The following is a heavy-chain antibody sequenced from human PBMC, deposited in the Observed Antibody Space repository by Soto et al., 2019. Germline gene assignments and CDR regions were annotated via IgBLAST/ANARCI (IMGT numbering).Heavy chain of an antibody. CDR1: GFTFGIYG. CDR2: IWYDGSIK. V-gene: IGHV3-33*01. Sequence: QVQLVESGGGVVQPGRSLRLSCAASGFTFGIYGMHWVRQAPGKGLEWVAVIWYDGSIKYHADSVKGRFTISRDNSKNTVYRQMNILRDEDTAVYYCATATSGSFDALDMWGQGTMVTVSS. CDR3: ATATSGSFDALDM. D-gene: IGHD1-26*01. J-gene: IGHJ3*02.